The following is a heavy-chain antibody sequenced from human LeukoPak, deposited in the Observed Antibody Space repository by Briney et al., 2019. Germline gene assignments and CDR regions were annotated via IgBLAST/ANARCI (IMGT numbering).Heavy chain of an antibody. CDR1: GGSNRSYY. V-gene: IGHV4-59*08. Sequence: PSVTQSLTQTVSGGSNRSYYWMWMPQPPAKGRECGGDIYYSESTNYNPSLKSRVTISVDTSKNQFSLKLSSVTAADTAVYYCAGSYSSSWYGRAEYFQHWGQGTLVTVSS. CDR2: IYYSEST. CDR3: AGSYSSSWYGRAEYFQH. D-gene: IGHD6-13*01. J-gene: IGHJ1*01.